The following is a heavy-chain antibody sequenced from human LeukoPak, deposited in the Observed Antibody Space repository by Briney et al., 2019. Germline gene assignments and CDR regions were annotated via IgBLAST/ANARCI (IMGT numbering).Heavy chain of an antibody. CDR3: ASNSVATPDY. CDR1: GFTFSDYY. V-gene: IGHV3-11*04. J-gene: IGHJ4*02. D-gene: IGHD5-12*01. Sequence: PGGSLRLSCAASGFTFSDYYMSWIRQAPGKGLEWVSYISSSGSTIYYADSVRGRFTISRDNAKNSLYLRMNSLRAEDTAVYYCASNSVATPDYWGQGTLVTVSS. CDR2: ISSSGSTI.